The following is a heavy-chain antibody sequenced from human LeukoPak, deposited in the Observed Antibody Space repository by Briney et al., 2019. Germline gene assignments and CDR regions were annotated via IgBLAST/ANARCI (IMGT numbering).Heavy chain of an antibody. CDR3: AKDLEYYGSGGYFDY. CDR2: IWYDGSNK. V-gene: IGHV3-33*06. D-gene: IGHD3-10*01. Sequence: GRSLRLSCAASGFTFSSYGMHWVRQAPGKGLEWVEVIWYDGSNKYYADSVKGRFTISRDNSKNTLYLQMNSLRAEDTAVYYCAKDLEYYGSGGYFDYWGQGTLVTVSS. J-gene: IGHJ4*02. CDR1: GFTFSSYG.